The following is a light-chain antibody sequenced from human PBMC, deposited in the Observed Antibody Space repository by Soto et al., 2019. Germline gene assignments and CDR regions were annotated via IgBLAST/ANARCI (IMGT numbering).Light chain of an antibody. V-gene: IGKV2-30*01. J-gene: IGKJ1*01. CDR3: VQGTHWPRT. CDR2: RVS. CDR1: ESLVYTDGNTY. Sequence: DVVMTQSPVSLPVTLGQPASISCRSSESLVYTDGNTYLNWFHQRPGQSPRRLIYRVSNRDSGVPDRFTGSGSGTDFTLKISRVEAEDVGIYYCVQGTHWPRTFGPGTKVEIK.